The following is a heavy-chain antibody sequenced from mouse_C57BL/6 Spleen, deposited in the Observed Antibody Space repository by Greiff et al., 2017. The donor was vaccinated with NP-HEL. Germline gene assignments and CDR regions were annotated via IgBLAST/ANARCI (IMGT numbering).Heavy chain of an antibody. CDR1: GYAFPNSL. D-gene: IGHD4-1*01. V-gene: IGHV1-54*01. CDR3: ARGGLSANRDWYFEV. J-gene: IGHJ1*03. Sequence: VQLQESGAELVRPGTSVTVSCKASGYAFPNSLIAWVKQRPGQGLEWIGVIIPGSGGTNYHERCKGKSTLTADKSSSTAYMQVSSLTSEDSAVYFCARGGLSANRDWYFEVWGTGTTV. CDR2: IIPGSGGT.